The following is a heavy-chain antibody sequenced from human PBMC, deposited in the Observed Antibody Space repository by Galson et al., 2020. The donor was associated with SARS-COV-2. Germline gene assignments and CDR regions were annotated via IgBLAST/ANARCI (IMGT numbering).Heavy chain of an antibody. D-gene: IGHD6-13*01. V-gene: IGHV1-2*02. CDR1: GYTFTGYY. Sequence: ASVKVSCKASGYTFTGYYMHWVRQAPGQGLEWMGWINPNSGGTNYAQKFQGRVTMTRDTSISTAYMELSRLRSDDTAVYYCARCPITGSSWDFDYWGQGTLVTVSS. J-gene: IGHJ4*02. CDR2: INPNSGGT. CDR3: ARCPITGSSWDFDY.